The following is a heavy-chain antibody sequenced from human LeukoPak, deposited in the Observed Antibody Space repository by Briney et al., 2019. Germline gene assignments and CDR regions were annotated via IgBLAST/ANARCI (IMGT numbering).Heavy chain of an antibody. J-gene: IGHJ4*02. CDR3: AREPDCSGGSCYSNFDY. Sequence: GGSLRLSCAASGFTFSSYRMNWVRQAPGKGREWVSSISSSSSYIYYADSVKGRFTISRDNAKNSLYLQMNSLRAEDTAVYYCAREPDCSGGSCYSNFDYWGQGTLVTVSS. D-gene: IGHD2-15*01. CDR2: ISSSSSYI. V-gene: IGHV3-21*01. CDR1: GFTFSSYR.